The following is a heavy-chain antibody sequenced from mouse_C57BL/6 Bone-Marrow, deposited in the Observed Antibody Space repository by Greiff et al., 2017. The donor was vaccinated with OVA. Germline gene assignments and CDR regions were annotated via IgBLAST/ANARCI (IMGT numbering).Heavy chain of an antibody. J-gene: IGHJ2*01. CDR1: GYTFTDYE. CDR2: IDPETGGT. V-gene: IGHV1-15*01. D-gene: IGHD2-3*01. CDR3: TFIYDGTWGDY. Sequence: SGAELVRPGASVTLSCKASGYTFTDYEMHWVKQTPVHGLEWIGAIDPETGGTAYNQKFKGKAILTADKSSSTAYMELRSLTSEDSAVYYCTFIYDGTWGDYWGQGTTLTVSS.